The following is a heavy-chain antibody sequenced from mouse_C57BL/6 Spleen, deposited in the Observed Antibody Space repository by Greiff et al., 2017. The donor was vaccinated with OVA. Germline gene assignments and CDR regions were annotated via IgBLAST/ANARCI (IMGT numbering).Heavy chain of an antibody. J-gene: IGHJ4*01. Sequence: VQLQQSGAELARPGASVKLSCTASGYTFPSYSMHWVKQRPGQGLEWIGYINPSSGYTKSNPKFKDKATLTEAKSSSTAYRQLINLTSEDSAVYYCARAHDYDNDYAMDYWGQGTSGTVSS. D-gene: IGHD2-4*01. CDR2: INPSSGYT. CDR3: ARAHDYDNDYAMDY. CDR1: GYTFPSYS. V-gene: IGHV1-4*01.